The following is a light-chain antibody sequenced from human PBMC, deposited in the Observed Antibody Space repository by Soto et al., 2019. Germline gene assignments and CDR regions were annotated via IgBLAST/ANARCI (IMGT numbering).Light chain of an antibody. CDR1: ESISKW. V-gene: IGKV1-5*03. CDR3: QHYDAYA. J-gene: IGKJ4*01. Sequence: DIQLTQSPSTLSASLGDRVTITCRASESISKWLAWYQQKPGKAPKLLIYKASNLQSGVPSRFSGSGSGTEFTLTIRSLQHDDLATYYCQHYDAYAFGGGTKVEIK. CDR2: KAS.